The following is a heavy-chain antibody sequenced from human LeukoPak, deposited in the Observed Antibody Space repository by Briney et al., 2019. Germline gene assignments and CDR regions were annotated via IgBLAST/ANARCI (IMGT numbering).Heavy chain of an antibody. V-gene: IGHV4-38-2*02. J-gene: IGHJ4*02. Sequence: KGLEWIVSIYHSGSTYYNPSLKSRVTISVDTSKNQFSLKLSSVTAADTAVYYCARAGVFDYWGQGTLVTVSS. D-gene: IGHD3-10*01. CDR3: ARAGVFDY. CDR2: IYHSGST.